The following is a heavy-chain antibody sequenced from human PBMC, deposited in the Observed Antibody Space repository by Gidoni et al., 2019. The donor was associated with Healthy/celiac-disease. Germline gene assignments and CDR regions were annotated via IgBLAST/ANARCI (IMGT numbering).Heavy chain of an antibody. J-gene: IGHJ6*02. CDR2: VGYDGSNK. CDR3: ARGPTYYYYGMDV. V-gene: IGHV3-33*01. CDR1: ALAFSCYG. Sequence: VQLAESGGGVVQPGRSLRLSCAASALAFSCYGMHWVRQARGKGLEWVAVVGYDGSNKYDADSEKCRFTIYRDKSNNTLNLQTNRLRAEDTAVYYCARGPTYYYYGMDVWGQGTTVTVSS.